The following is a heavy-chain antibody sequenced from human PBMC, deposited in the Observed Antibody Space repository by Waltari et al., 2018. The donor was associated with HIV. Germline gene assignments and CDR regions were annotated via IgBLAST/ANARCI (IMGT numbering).Heavy chain of an antibody. D-gene: IGHD3-3*01. V-gene: IGHV1-3*01. CDR1: GYTFISYA. CDR2: INVGNYNT. CDR3: AREYDFWSGGYHYYGMDV. Sequence: QVQLVQSGAVVKKPGASVRISCETSGYTFISYALHWVRQAPGQRPEWMGWINVGNYNTKYSQKLQDRVTITGDTSASTGYLDLSSLTSEDTAVYFCAREYDFWSGGYHYYGMDVWGQGTTVTVSS. J-gene: IGHJ6*02.